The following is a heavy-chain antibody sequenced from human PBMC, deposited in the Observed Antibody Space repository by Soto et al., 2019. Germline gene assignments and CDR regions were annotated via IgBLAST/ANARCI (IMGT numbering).Heavy chain of an antibody. Sequence: GWSLRLSCVASVFTFIRFAMSWVRQAPGKGLEWVSTISPPGGTTFYADSARGRFTISRDNSKNTLYLELNSLRAEDTAIYYCAKDLTPIQLWPSSFDFWGQGTLVTVSS. V-gene: IGHV3-23*01. J-gene: IGHJ4*02. CDR1: VFTFIRFA. D-gene: IGHD5-18*01. CDR2: ISPPGGTT. CDR3: AKDLTPIQLWPSSFDF.